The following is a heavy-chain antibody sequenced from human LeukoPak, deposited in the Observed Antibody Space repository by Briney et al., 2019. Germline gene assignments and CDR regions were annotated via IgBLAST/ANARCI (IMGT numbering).Heavy chain of an antibody. D-gene: IGHD2-15*01. V-gene: IGHV3-7*01. CDR3: ARGLRRGYCSGGSCYSYWFDP. CDR1: GFTFSSYW. J-gene: IGHJ5*02. CDR2: IKQDGSEK. Sequence: GGSLRLSCAASGFTFSSYWMSWVRQAPGKGLEWVANIKQDGSEKYYVDSVKGRFTISRDNAKNSLYLQMNSLRAEDTAVYYCARGLRRGYCSGGSCYSYWFDPWGQGTLVTVSS.